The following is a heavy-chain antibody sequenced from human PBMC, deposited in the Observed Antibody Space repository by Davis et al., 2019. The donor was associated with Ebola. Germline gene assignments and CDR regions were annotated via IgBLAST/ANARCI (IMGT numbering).Heavy chain of an antibody. D-gene: IGHD3-22*01. J-gene: IGHJ3*02. CDR2: IYHDGST. Sequence: MPSETLSLTCTVSGGSISSSTYYWGWIRQPPGKGLEWIGYIYHDGSTYYNPSFGSRVTIYIDTSKNQFSLRLRFETAADTAIYYCARLRDYYDGSGYAFDIWGQGTMVSVSS. CDR3: ARLRDYYDGSGYAFDI. CDR1: GGSISSSTYY. V-gene: IGHV4-39*01.